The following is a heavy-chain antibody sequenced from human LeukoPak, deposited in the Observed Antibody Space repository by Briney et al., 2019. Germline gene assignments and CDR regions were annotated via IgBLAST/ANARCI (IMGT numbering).Heavy chain of an antibody. Sequence: ASVKVSCKASGYTLTELSLHWVRQAPGKGLEWMGVFDPEEDETIDAQKFQGRMIMSEDTSTDTAYMELSSLRSEDTAVYYCATPSLNYDILNAFDIWDQGTLVTVSS. J-gene: IGHJ3*02. D-gene: IGHD3-9*01. V-gene: IGHV1-24*01. CDR3: ATPSLNYDILNAFDI. CDR2: FDPEEDET. CDR1: GYTLTELS.